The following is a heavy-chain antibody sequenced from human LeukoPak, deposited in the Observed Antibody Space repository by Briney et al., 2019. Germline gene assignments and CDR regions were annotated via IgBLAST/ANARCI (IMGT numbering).Heavy chain of an antibody. D-gene: IGHD3-3*01. V-gene: IGHV4-61*02. CDR3: ARSGYSNFDY. J-gene: IGHJ4*02. CDR1: GGSISSDSYY. CDR2: VYTSGIT. Sequence: PSEILSLTCIVSGGSISSDSYYWSWIRQPAGKGLEWIGRVYTSGITNYNPSLKSRVTISVDTSKNQFSLKLSSVTAADTAVYYCARSGYSNFDYWGQGTLVTVSS.